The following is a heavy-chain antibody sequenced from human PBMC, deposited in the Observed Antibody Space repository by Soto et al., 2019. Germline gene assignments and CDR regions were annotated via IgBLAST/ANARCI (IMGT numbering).Heavy chain of an antibody. Sequence: GGSLRLSCAASGFTFSSYSMNWVRQAPGKGLEWVSYISSSSSTIYYADSVKGRFTISRDNAKNSLYLQMNSLRAEDTAVDYCARVLYCGGDCYDAFDIWGQGTMVTVSS. D-gene: IGHD2-21*02. CDR2: ISSSSSTI. CDR1: GFTFSSYS. V-gene: IGHV3-48*04. J-gene: IGHJ3*02. CDR3: ARVLYCGGDCYDAFDI.